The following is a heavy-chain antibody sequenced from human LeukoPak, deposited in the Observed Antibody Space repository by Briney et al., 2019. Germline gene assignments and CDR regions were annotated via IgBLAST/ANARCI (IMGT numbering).Heavy chain of an antibody. CDR3: ASEDSGSYYGRVDY. CDR2: IYYSGST. V-gene: IGHV4-39*07. CDR1: GGSISSSSYY. Sequence: SETLSLTCTVSGGSISSSSYYWGWIRQPPGKGLEWIGSIYYSGSTYYNPSLKSRVTISVDTSKNQFSLKLNSVTAADTAVYYCASEDSGSYYGRVDYWGQGTLVTVSS. J-gene: IGHJ4*02. D-gene: IGHD1-26*01.